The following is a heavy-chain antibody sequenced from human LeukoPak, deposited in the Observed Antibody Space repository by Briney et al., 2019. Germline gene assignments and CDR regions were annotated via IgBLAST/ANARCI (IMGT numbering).Heavy chain of an antibody. D-gene: IGHD5-18*01. Sequence: SVKVSCKASGGTFSSYAISWVRQAPGQGLEWMGGIIPIFGTANYAQKLQGRVTITADESTSTAYMELSSLRSEDTAVYYCARVGYSYGYAYFDYWGQGTLVTVSS. V-gene: IGHV1-69*01. CDR1: GGTFSSYA. CDR2: IIPIFGTA. J-gene: IGHJ4*02. CDR3: ARVGYSYGYAYFDY.